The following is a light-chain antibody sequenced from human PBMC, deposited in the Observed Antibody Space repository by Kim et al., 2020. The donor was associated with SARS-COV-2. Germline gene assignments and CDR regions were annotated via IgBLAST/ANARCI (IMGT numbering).Light chain of an antibody. CDR2: GKN. CDR1: SLRSYY. J-gene: IGLJ2*01. CDR3: NSRGSNDNVL. Sequence: SSELTQDPAVSVALGQTVRITCQGDSLRSYYATWYQQKPGQAPIVVIYGKNNRPSGIPDRFSGSSSGDTASLTITGTRAGDEADYYCNSRGSNDNVLFGG. V-gene: IGLV3-19*01.